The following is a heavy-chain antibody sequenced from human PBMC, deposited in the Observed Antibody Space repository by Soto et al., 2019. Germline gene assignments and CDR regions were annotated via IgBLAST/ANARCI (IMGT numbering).Heavy chain of an antibody. CDR1: GGSISSYY. V-gene: IGHV4-59*01. CDR3: ARVREGYSGSYYLDY. J-gene: IGHJ4*02. Sequence: QVQLQESGPGLVKPSETLSLTCTVSGGSISSYYWSWIRQPPGKGLEWIGYIYNSGSTNYNPSLKSRVTTSVDTSKNQFSLKLSSVTAADTAVYYCARVREGYSGSYYLDYWGQGTLVTVSS. CDR2: IYNSGST. D-gene: IGHD1-26*01.